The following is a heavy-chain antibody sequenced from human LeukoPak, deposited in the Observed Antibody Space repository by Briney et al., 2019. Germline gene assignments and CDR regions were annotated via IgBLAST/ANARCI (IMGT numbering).Heavy chain of an antibody. D-gene: IGHD3-10*01. CDR2: ISSSGDST. J-gene: IGHJ4*02. CDR3: ARAPRYYGSGLYHFDY. Sequence: GGSLRLSCAASGFTFSNYFMHWVRQAPGKGLEYVSAISSSGDSTYYANSAKGRFTVSRDNSKNTLYLQMGSLSAEDMAVYYCARAPRYYGSGLYHFDYWGQGALVTVSS. V-gene: IGHV3-64*01. CDR1: GFTFSNYF.